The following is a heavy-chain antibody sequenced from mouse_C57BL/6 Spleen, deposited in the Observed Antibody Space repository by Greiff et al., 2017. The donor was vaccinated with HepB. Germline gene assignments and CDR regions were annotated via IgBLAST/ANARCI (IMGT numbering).Heavy chain of an antibody. D-gene: IGHD2-1*01. CDR3: ARSAIYYGNYYAMDG. CDR1: GYTFTSYT. CDR2: INPSSGYT. Sequence: QVQLQQSGAELARPGASVKMSCKASGYTFTSYTMHWVKQRPGQGLEWIGYINPSSGYTKYNQKFKDKATLTADKSSSTAYMQLSSLTSEDSAVYYCARSAIYYGNYYAMDGGGQGTSVTVSS. J-gene: IGHJ4*01. V-gene: IGHV1-4*01.